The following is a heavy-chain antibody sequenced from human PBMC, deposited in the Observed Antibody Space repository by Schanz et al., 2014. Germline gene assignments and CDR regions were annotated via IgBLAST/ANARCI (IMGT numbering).Heavy chain of an antibody. D-gene: IGHD1-26*01. CDR2: IIPILGME. CDR3: ARDRDQWDGNYLDY. J-gene: IGHJ4*02. Sequence: QVQLVQSGAEVKKPGSSVKVSCKASGGTFSSYAFSWVRQAPGQGLEWMGKIIPILGMENYAQKFQGRVTITADISTSTAYMDLSSLRSDDTAVYYCARDRDQWDGNYLDYWGQGTLVIVSS. V-gene: IGHV1-69*04. CDR1: GGTFSSYA.